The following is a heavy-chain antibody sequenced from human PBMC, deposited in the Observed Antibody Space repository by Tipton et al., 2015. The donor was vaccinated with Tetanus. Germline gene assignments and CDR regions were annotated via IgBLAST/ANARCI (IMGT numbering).Heavy chain of an antibody. CDR1: GGSVSSGSYY. D-gene: IGHD3-10*01. J-gene: IGHJ6*02. V-gene: IGHV4-31*03. CDR2: IYYSGST. CDR3: ARTRITMVRGVIIRDFYYYYGMDV. Sequence: TLSLTCTVSGGSVSSGSYYWSWIRQHPGKGLEWIGYIYYSGSTYYNPSLKSRVTISVDTSKNQFSLKLSSVTAADTAVYYCARTRITMVRGVIIRDFYYYYGMDVWGQGTTVTVSS.